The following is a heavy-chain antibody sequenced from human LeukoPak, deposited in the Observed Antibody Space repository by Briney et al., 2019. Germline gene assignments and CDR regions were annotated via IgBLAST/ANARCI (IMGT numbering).Heavy chain of an antibody. V-gene: IGHV3-7*05. J-gene: IGHJ4*02. CDR2: IKQDGSEK. D-gene: IGHD3-10*01. CDR1: GFTFSSYW. CDR3: AREYYGSGSYYNVGY. Sequence: GSLRLSCAASGFTFSSYWMSWVRQAPGKGLEWVANIKQDGSEKYYVDSVKGRFTISRDNAKKSLYVQMNSLRAEDTALYYCAREYYGSGSYYNVGYWGQGTLVTVSS.